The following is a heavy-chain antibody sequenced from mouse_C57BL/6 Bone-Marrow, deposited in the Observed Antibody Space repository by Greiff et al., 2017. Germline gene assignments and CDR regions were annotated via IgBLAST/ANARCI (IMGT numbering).Heavy chain of an antibody. CDR3: ARNRDYYGSSYGYFDV. CDR2: ISSGSSTI. Sequence: EVQLVESGGGLVKPGGSLKLSCAASGFTFSDYGMHWVRQAPEKGLEWVAYISSGSSTIYYADTVKGRFTISRDNAKNTLCLQMTSLRSEDTAMYYCARNRDYYGSSYGYFDVWGTGTTVTVSS. CDR1: GFTFSDYG. V-gene: IGHV5-17*01. D-gene: IGHD1-1*01. J-gene: IGHJ1*03.